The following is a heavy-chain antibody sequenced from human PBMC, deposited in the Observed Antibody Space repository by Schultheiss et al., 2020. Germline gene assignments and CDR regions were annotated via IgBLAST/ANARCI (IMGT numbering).Heavy chain of an antibody. CDR1: GFTFSSSW. V-gene: IGHV3-52*02. CDR3: ARDPFEDSTTYFDY. CDR2: IKCDGSEK. J-gene: IGHJ4*02. Sequence: GGSLRLSCAASGFTFSSSWMHWVCQAPEKGQEWVADIKCDGSEKYYVDSVRGRFTISRDNLKNMVYMQMNSLRVEDTAVYYCARDPFEDSTTYFDYWGQGTLVTVSS. D-gene: IGHD2-2*01.